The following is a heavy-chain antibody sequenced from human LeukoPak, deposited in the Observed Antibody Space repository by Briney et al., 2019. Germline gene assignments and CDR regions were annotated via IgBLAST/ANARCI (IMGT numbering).Heavy chain of an antibody. CDR1: GYTFTGYY. J-gene: IGHJ4*02. CDR3: AREVRGVKAEDY. Sequence: ASVKVSCKASGYTFTGYYMHWVRQAPGQRLEWMGWINPNSGGTNYAQKFQGRVTMTRDTSISTAYMELSRLRSDDTAVYYCAREVRGVKAEDYWGQGTLVTVSS. D-gene: IGHD3-10*01. CDR2: INPNSGGT. V-gene: IGHV1-2*02.